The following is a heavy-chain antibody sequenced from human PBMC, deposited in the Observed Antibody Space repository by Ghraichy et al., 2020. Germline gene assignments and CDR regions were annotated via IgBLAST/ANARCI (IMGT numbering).Heavy chain of an antibody. CDR3: ARHQIVGATPTTFDY. Sequence: SQTLSLTCTVSGGSISSSSYYWGWIRQPPGKGLEWIGSIYYSGSTYYNPSLKSRVTISVDTSKNQFSLKLSSVTAADTAVYYCARHQIVGATPTTFDYWGQGTLVTVSS. D-gene: IGHD1-26*01. J-gene: IGHJ4*02. V-gene: IGHV4-39*01. CDR1: GGSISSSSYY. CDR2: IYYSGST.